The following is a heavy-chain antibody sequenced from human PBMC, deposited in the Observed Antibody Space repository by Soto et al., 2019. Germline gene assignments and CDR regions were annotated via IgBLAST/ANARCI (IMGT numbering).Heavy chain of an antibody. CDR1: GYTFTSYY. J-gene: IGHJ6*02. CDR3: ARDPFNYGDYDSDYYYGMDV. Sequence: ASAKVSCKASGYTFTSYYMHWVRQAPGEGLERMGIINPRGGSTSYAQKFQGRVTMTRDTSTSTVYMELSSLRSEDTAVYYCARDPFNYGDYDSDYYYGMDVWGQRTTVTV. CDR2: INPRGGST. D-gene: IGHD4-17*01. V-gene: IGHV1-46*01.